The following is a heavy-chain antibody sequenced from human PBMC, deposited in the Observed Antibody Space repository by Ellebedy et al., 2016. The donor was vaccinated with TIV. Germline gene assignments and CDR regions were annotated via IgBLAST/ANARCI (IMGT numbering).Heavy chain of an antibody. Sequence: GESLKISXAASGFTFSSYSMNWVRQAPGKGLEWVSYISSSSSTIYYADSVKGRFTISRDNAKNSLYLQMNSLRDEDTAVYYCARDDDFWSGFPRLGMDVWGQGTTVTVSS. CDR3: ARDDDFWSGFPRLGMDV. J-gene: IGHJ6*02. CDR2: ISSSSSTI. CDR1: GFTFSSYS. D-gene: IGHD3-3*01. V-gene: IGHV3-48*02.